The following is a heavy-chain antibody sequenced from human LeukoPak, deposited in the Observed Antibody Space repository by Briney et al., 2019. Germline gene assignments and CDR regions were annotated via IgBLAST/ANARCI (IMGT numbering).Heavy chain of an antibody. CDR2: ISAYNGNT. CDR3: ARLTAGVVVAAHHVVEAKLYHYFDY. V-gene: IGHV1-18*01. J-gene: IGHJ4*02. CDR1: GYTFTSYG. Sequence: ASVKVSCKASGYTFTSYGFSWVRQAPGQGLEWMGWISAYNGNTNYAQKLQGRVTMTTDTSTSTAYMELRSLRSDDTAVYYCARLTAGVVVAAHHVVEAKLYHYFDYWGQGTLVTVSS. D-gene: IGHD2-15*01.